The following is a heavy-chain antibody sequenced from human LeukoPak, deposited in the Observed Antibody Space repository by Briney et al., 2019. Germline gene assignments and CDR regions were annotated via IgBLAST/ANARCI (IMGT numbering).Heavy chain of an antibody. J-gene: IGHJ4*02. Sequence: ASVKVSCKASGYTFTSYGISWVRQAPGQGLEWMGWISAYNGNTNYAQKLQGRVTMTTDTSTSTAYMELRSLRSDDTAVYYCARDPGGDYYGSGDIDYWGQGTLVTVSS. CDR1: GYTFTSYG. V-gene: IGHV1-18*01. CDR2: ISAYNGNT. D-gene: IGHD3-10*01. CDR3: ARDPGGDYYGSGDIDY.